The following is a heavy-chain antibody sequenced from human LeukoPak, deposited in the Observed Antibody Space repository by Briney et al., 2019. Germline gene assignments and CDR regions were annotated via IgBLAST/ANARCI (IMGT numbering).Heavy chain of an antibody. J-gene: IGHJ4*02. V-gene: IGHV4-30-2*01. CDR3: ARGVAAAGLDY. CDR1: GVSISSGGYS. CDR2: IYHSGST. Sequence: KASETLCLTCAVSGVSISSGGYSWRWIRQPPGKGLEWIGYIYHSGSTYYNPSLKSRVTISVDRSKNQFSLKLSSVTAADTAVYYCARGVAAAGLDYWGQGTLVTVSS. D-gene: IGHD6-13*01.